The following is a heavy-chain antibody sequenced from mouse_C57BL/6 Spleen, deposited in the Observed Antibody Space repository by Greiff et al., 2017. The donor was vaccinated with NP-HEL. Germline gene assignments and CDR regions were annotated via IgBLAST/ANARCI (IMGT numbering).Heavy chain of an antibody. Sequence: VQLQQSGAELVKPGAPLKISCKASGYAFSNYWMNWVKQRPGKGLEWIGQIYPGDGDTNYNGKFKGKATSTADKSSSTAYMQLSSLTSEDSAVYFCARSEVGAFDYWGQGTTLTVSS. CDR3: ARSEVGAFDY. CDR1: GYAFSNYW. J-gene: IGHJ2*01. D-gene: IGHD1-1*02. CDR2: IYPGDGDT. V-gene: IGHV1-80*01.